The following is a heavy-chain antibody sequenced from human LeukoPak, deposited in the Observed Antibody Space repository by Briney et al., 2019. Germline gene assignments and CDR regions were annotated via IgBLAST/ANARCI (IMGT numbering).Heavy chain of an antibody. CDR3: ARVSGGAAAGKTGWYYFDY. CDR1: GFTVSINY. V-gene: IGHV3-53*01. J-gene: IGHJ4*02. CDR2: IYSGGTT. D-gene: IGHD6-13*01. Sequence: PGGSLRLSCAASGFTVSINYMSWVRQAPGKGLEWVSVIYSGGTTYYADSVKGRFTISRDNSKNTLYLQMNSLRVDDTAVYYCARVSGGAAAGKTGWYYFDYWGQGTLVTVSS.